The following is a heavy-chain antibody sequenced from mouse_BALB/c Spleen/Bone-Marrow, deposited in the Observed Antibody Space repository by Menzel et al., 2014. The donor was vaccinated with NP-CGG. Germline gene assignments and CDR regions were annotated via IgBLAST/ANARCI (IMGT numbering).Heavy chain of an antibody. D-gene: IGHD2-1*01. CDR3: ARDGNYAVLDY. CDR1: GYTYTDYV. Sequence: VQRVESGPELVKPGASVKMSCKASGYTYTDYVISWVKQRTGQGLEWIGETDPGRGSSFYNEKFKAKATLTADKSANTAYMQLSSLTSEDSAVYFCARDGNYAVLDYWGHGTSVTVSS. J-gene: IGHJ4*01. CDR2: TDPGRGSS. V-gene: IGHV1-77*01.